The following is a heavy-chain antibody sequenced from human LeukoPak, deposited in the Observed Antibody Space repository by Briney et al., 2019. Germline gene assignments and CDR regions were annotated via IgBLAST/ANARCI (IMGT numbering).Heavy chain of an antibody. CDR1: GYTFSNSG. CDR3: ARVEWEPQYNWFDP. V-gene: IGHV1-18*01. CDR2: ISAYNSDT. J-gene: IGHJ5*02. D-gene: IGHD1-26*01. Sequence: ASVKVSCKASGYTFSNSGISWVRQAPGQGLECLGWISAYNSDTNYAQKLQGRVTMTTDTSTSTAYTEQRSLRSDDTAVYYCARVEWEPQYNWFDPWGQGTLVTVSS.